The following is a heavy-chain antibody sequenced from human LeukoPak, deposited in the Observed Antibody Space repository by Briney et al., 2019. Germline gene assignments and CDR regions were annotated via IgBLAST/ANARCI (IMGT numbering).Heavy chain of an antibody. CDR1: GYTFTGYY. V-gene: IGHV1-2*02. Sequence: ASVKVSCKASGYTFTGYYMHWVRQAPGQGLEWMGWINPNSGGTNYAQKFQGRVTMTRDTSISTAYVELSRLRSDDTAVYYCARDSRIAARPKHYYYYMDVWGKGTTVTVSS. CDR3: ARDSRIAARPKHYYYYMDV. D-gene: IGHD6-6*01. CDR2: INPNSGGT. J-gene: IGHJ6*03.